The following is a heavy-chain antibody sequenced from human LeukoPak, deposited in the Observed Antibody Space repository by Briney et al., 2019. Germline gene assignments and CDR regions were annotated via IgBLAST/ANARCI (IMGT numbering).Heavy chain of an antibody. V-gene: IGHV3-30*04. CDR2: ISYDGSNK. Sequence: GGSLRLSCAASGFTFSSYAMHWVRQAPGKGLEWVAVISYDGSNKYYADSVKGRFTISRDNSKNTLYLQMNNLRAEDTAVYYCARDSDYYGSGSYYSLGMDVWGKGTTVTVSS. D-gene: IGHD3-10*01. J-gene: IGHJ6*04. CDR1: GFTFSSYA. CDR3: ARDSDYYGSGSYYSLGMDV.